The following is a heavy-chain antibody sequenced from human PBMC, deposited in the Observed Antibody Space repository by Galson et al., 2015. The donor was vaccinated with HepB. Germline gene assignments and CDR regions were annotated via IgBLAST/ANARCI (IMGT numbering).Heavy chain of an antibody. Sequence: QSGAEVKKPGESLRISCKGSGYSFTSYWISWVRQMPGKGLEWMGRIDPSDSYTNYSPSFQGHVTISADKSISTAYLQWSSLKASDTAMYYCARQDRALYGSGSYYNDYWGQGTTVTVSS. CDR2: IDPSDSYT. D-gene: IGHD3-10*01. CDR3: ARQDRALYGSGSYYNDY. J-gene: IGHJ4*02. V-gene: IGHV5-10-1*01. CDR1: GYSFTSYW.